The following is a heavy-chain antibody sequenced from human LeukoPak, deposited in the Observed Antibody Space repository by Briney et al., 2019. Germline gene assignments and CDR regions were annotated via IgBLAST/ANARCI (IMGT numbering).Heavy chain of an antibody. CDR3: ARNNDFQFESGQPTFFDY. CDR1: GYTFTSYG. J-gene: IGHJ4*02. Sequence: EASVKVSCKASGYTFTSYGISWVRQAPGQGLEWMGWISPYNGNTNYAQKLQGRVTITTDTSTSTAYMELRSLRSDYTDVYYCARNNDFQFESGQPTFFDYWGQGTLVTVSS. D-gene: IGHD3-3*01. CDR2: ISPYNGNT. V-gene: IGHV1-18*01.